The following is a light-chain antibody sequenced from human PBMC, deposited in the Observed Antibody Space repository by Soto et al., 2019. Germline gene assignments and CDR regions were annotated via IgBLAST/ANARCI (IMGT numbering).Light chain of an antibody. V-gene: IGKV1-17*03. CDR2: SAS. Sequence: DIPMTQSPSAMSASVGDRVTISCRASHNINYYLAWFQQKPGKVPKRLIYSASSLQSGVPSRFSGSGSGTAFTLTITGLQPEDTAIYYCLQHNSYPLPFGGGTKVEIK. J-gene: IGKJ4*01. CDR1: HNINYY. CDR3: LQHNSYPLP.